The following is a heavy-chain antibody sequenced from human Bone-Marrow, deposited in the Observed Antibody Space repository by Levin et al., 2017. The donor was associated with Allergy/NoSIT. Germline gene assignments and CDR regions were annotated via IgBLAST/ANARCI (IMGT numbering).Heavy chain of an antibody. D-gene: IGHD4-23*01. V-gene: IGHV3-11*01. Sequence: GGSLRLSCAASGFTFSDYYMNWIRQAPGKGLEWVSFIDNSGSTRYYADSVKGRFTISRDNAKDSVYLEMNSLRADDTAFYYCARDDAYGDNAFDVWGQGTLVTVSS. CDR2: IDNSGSTR. CDR3: ARDDAYGDNAFDV. CDR1: GFTFSDYY. J-gene: IGHJ4*02.